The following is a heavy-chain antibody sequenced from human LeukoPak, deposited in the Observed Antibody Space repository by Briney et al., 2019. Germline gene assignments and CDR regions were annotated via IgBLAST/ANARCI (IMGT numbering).Heavy chain of an antibody. Sequence: GGSLRLSCAASGFTFGDYAVHWVRHAPGKGLQWISSINWVGDTTSYADSVKGRFTISRDNTKSSLYLQMHSLRSEDTALYYCAKDRQYGDYGGGDFFDSWGQGTLVTVSS. D-gene: IGHD4-17*01. V-gene: IGHV3-43D*03. CDR3: AKDRQYGDYGGGDFFDS. CDR2: INWVGDTT. J-gene: IGHJ4*02. CDR1: GFTFGDYA.